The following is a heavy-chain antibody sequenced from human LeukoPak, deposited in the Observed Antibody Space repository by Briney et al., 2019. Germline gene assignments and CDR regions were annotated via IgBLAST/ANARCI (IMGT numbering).Heavy chain of an antibody. V-gene: IGHV4-38-2*01. CDR2: IYHSGST. D-gene: IGHD3-10*01. CDR1: GYSISSGYY. Sequence: PSETLSLTCAVSGYSISSGYYWGWIRQPPGKGLEGIGSIYHSGSTYYNPSLKSRVTISVDTSKNQFSLKRSSVTAADTAVYYCARHPLNYYGSGSYLDYWGQGTLVTVSS. CDR3: ARHPLNYYGSGSYLDY. J-gene: IGHJ4*02.